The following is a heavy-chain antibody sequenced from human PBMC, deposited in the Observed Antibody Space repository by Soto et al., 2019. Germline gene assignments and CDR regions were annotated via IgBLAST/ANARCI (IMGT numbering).Heavy chain of an antibody. J-gene: IGHJ4*02. D-gene: IGHD3-3*01. Sequence: EVQLVESGGGLVQPGMSLRLSCAASGFSFGDYAMHWVRQPPGRGLEWVPGIDWNSRRTVYGDSVKGRFTISRDNAEKALYLQMNSLRPEDTALYYCAKGGNRYYDFWSDYWGQGTLVTVSS. CDR1: GFSFGDYA. V-gene: IGHV3-9*01. CDR3: AKGGNRYYDFWSDY. CDR2: IDWNSRRT.